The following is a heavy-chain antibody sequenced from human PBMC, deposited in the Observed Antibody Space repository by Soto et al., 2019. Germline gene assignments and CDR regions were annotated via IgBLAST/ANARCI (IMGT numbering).Heavy chain of an antibody. CDR2: IIPIFGTA. CDR3: AIDGRASTYGMDV. J-gene: IGHJ6*02. Sequence: QVQLVQSGAEVKKPGSSVKVSCKASRRTFRSYAISWVRQAPGQGLEWMGEIIPIFGTANYAQTFQGRVTINADESTRTAYMELRSLRSEDTAVYYGAIDGRASTYGMDVWGQGTTVTVSS. D-gene: IGHD3-9*01. CDR1: RRTFRSYA. V-gene: IGHV1-69*12.